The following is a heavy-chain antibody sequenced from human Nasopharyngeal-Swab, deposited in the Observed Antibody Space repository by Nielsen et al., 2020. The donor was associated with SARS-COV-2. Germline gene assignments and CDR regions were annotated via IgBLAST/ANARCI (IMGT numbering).Heavy chain of an antibody. CDR1: GFTFGDYA. CDR2: IRRKAYGETT. V-gene: IGHV3-49*04. CDR3: TRATGYSYGDDY. J-gene: IGHJ4*02. Sequence: GGSLRLSCTASGFTFGDYAMSWVRQAQGKGLVGVGLIRRKAYGETTEYAASVNGRFTISRDESKSIAYLQMTSLKTEDTCVYYCTRATGYSYGDDYWGQGTLVTVSS. D-gene: IGHD5-18*01.